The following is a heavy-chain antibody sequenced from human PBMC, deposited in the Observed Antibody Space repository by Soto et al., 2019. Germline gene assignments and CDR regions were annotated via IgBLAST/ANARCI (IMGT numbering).Heavy chain of an antibody. CDR1: GYTFTSYY. J-gene: IGHJ6*02. V-gene: IGHV1-46*01. D-gene: IGHD3-3*01. Sequence: ASVKVSCKASGYTFTSYYMHWVRQAPGQGLEWMGIINPSGGSTSYAQKFQGRVTMTRNTSTSTVYMEQSSLRSEDTAVYYSAGDNGNGYYVFGGGYPSPSNVMAVWGQGTTVTVSS. CDR3: AGDNGNGYYVFGGGYPSPSNVMAV. CDR2: INPSGGST.